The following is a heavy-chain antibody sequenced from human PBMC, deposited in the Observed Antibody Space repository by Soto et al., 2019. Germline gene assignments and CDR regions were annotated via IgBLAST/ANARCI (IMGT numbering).Heavy chain of an antibody. V-gene: IGHV3-33*01. CDR2: ISPK. Sequence: LRLSCAVSGFSFRTYGFHWVRQPPGKGLQWVAVISPKGHSDSVEGRFTISRDNSKDTLYLQMNNLRVEDTAVYYCARDDAFANENAFDLWGQGTKVTVSS. D-gene: IGHD1-1*01. CDR1: GFSFRTYG. J-gene: IGHJ3*01. CDR3: ARDDAFANENAFDL.